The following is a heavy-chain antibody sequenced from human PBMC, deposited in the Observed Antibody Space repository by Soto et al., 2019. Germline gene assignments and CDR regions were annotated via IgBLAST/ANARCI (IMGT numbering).Heavy chain of an antibody. Sequence: EVQLLESGGGLVQTGGSRRLSCAASGFTLRSYVMSWVRQAPGKGLEWVSSIIGSGADTYYADSVKGRFTISRDNSKNTLYLQMNSLRVEDAAVYYCAKGDSFDIWGQGTMVSVSS. CDR1: GFTLRSYV. CDR3: AKGDSFDI. CDR2: IIGSGADT. V-gene: IGHV3-23*01. J-gene: IGHJ3*02.